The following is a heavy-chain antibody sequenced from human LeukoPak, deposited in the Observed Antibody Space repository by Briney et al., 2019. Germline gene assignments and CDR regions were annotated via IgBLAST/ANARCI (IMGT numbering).Heavy chain of an antibody. J-gene: IGHJ4*02. D-gene: IGHD3-22*01. CDR1: GFTFSSYW. Sequence: PGGSLRLSCAASGFTFSSYWMSWVRQAPGKGLEWVANIKQDGSEKYYVDSVKGRFTISRDNAKNSLYLQMNSLRAEDTAVYYCATDGSSGYEYYFDYWGQGTLVTVSS. V-gene: IGHV3-7*03. CDR2: IKQDGSEK. CDR3: ATDGSSGYEYYFDY.